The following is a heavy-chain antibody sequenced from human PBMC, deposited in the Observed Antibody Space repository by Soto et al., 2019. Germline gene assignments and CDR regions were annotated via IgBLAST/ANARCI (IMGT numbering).Heavy chain of an antibody. D-gene: IGHD3-22*01. J-gene: IGHJ4*02. V-gene: IGHV3-23*01. Sequence: GGSLRLSCAASGFSFSSYAMGWVRQTPGKGLEWVSAISARGDSTYYADSVKGRFTISRDNSRNTLYLQMNSLRAADTAVYSCAKVYSSGSYFPDYWGQGTLVTV. CDR1: GFSFSSYA. CDR3: AKVYSSGSYFPDY. CDR2: ISARGDST.